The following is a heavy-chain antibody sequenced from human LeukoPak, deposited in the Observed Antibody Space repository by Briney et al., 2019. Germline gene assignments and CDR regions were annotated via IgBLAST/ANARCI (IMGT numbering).Heavy chain of an antibody. Sequence: GASVKVSCKASGYTFTSYYMHWVRQAPGQGLEWMGIINPSGGSTSYAQKFQGRVTMTRDTSTSTVYMELSSLRSEDTAVYYCVRDSGSYFLMDVWGQGTTVTVSS. D-gene: IGHD1-26*01. CDR3: VRDSGSYFLMDV. CDR1: GYTFTSYY. V-gene: IGHV1-46*01. CDR2: INPSGGST. J-gene: IGHJ6*02.